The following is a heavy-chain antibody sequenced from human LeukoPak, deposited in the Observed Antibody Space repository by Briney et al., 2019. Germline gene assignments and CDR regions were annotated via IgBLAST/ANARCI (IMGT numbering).Heavy chain of an antibody. Sequence: SETLSLTCTVSGGSISSSSYYWSWIRQPPGKGLEWIGYIYYSGSTNYNPSLKSRVTISVDTSKNQFSLKLSSVTAADTAVYYCARTWTLAVASLYYFDYWGQGTLVTVSS. D-gene: IGHD6-19*01. CDR1: GGSISSSSYY. V-gene: IGHV4-61*01. CDR2: IYYSGST. CDR3: ARTWTLAVASLYYFDY. J-gene: IGHJ4*02.